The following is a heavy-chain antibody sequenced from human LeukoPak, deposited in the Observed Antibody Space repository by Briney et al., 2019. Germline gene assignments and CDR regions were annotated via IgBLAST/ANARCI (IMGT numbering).Heavy chain of an antibody. J-gene: IGHJ6*03. D-gene: IGHD3-22*01. CDR1: GFTFSSYW. CDR3: AKDPPMIVVPPPLLYMDV. V-gene: IGHV3-74*01. Sequence: PGGSLRLSCAASGFTFSSYWMHWVRQAPGKGLVWVSRINSDGSSTSYADSVKGRLTISRDNAKNTLYLQMNSLRVEDTAVYYCAKDPPMIVVPPPLLYMDVWGKGTTVTVSS. CDR2: INSDGSST.